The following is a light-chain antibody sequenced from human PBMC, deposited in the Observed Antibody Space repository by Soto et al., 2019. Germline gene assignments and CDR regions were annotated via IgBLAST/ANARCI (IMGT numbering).Light chain of an antibody. CDR3: QQYNNWPRT. Sequence: EIVLTHSPGTLSLSPGERATPSCRASQIVSDNYLAWYQQKPGQAPRLLIYGASTRATGIPARFSGSGSGTEFTLTISSLQSEDFAVYYCQQYNNWPRTFGQGTKVDIK. CDR2: GAS. CDR1: QIVSDN. J-gene: IGKJ1*01. V-gene: IGKV3-15*01.